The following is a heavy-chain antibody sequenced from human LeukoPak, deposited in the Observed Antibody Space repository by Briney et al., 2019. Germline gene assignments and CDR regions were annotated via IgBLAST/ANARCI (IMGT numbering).Heavy chain of an antibody. CDR2: ISGYNGDT. Sequence: ASVKVSCSTSGYTCTTSDWIGWLQAPGQGLEWMGWISGYNGDTHYAQNLQDRVTMTTDTSTSTAYMDVRSLRSDATAGYYCTRAGAASAAYFYYAMDVWGQGTTVTASS. V-gene: IGHV1-18*04. CDR3: TRAGAASAAYFYYAMDV. CDR1: GYTCTTSD. J-gene: IGHJ6*02. D-gene: IGHD2-15*01.